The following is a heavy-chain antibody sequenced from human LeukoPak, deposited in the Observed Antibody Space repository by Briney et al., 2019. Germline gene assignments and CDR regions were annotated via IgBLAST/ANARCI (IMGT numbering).Heavy chain of an antibody. J-gene: IGHJ6*02. D-gene: IGHD6-19*01. V-gene: IGHV3-23*01. Sequence: GGSLRLSCAASGFTFTNAWMTWVRQAPGKGLEWVSFLSGGDGSTYYADSVKGRFTIFRDISKSTVFLQMNSLRAEDTAVYYCAISRADSSGWGYYYYGMDVWGQGTTVTVSS. CDR2: LSGGDGST. CDR1: GFTFTNAW. CDR3: AISRADSSGWGYYYYGMDV.